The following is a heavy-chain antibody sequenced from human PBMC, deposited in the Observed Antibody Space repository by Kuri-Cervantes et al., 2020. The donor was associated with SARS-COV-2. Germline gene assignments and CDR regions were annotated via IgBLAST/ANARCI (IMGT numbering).Heavy chain of an antibody. CDR1: GFTFSSYG. J-gene: IGHJ4*02. CDR3: AREEYSSSWSAVDFDY. Sequence: GESLKISCAASGFTFSSYGMHWVRQAPGKGLEWVAVISYDGSNKYYADPVKGRFTISRDNSKNTLYLQMNSLRAEDTAVYYCAREEYSSSWSAVDFDYWGQGTLVTVSS. D-gene: IGHD6-13*01. V-gene: IGHV3-30*03. CDR2: ISYDGSNK.